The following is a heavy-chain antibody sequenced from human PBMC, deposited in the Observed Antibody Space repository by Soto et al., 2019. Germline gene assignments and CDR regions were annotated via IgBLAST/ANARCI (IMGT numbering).Heavy chain of an antibody. CDR2: IYPGDSDT. J-gene: IGHJ6*02. CDR3: ARQYCSSTGCYKGMDV. Sequence: GESLKISCNGSGYSFTNYWIGWVRQMPGKGLEWMGIIYPGDSDTRYSPSFQGQVSISADKSISTAYLQWSSLKASDTAMYYCARQYCSSTGCYKGMDVWGQGTTVTVSS. V-gene: IGHV5-51*01. CDR1: GYSFTNYW. D-gene: IGHD2-2*02.